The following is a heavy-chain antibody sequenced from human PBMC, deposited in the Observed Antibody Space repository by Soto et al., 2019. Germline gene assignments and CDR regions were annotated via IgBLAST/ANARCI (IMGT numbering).Heavy chain of an antibody. CDR1: GFANTCKA. CDR3: ARPSFPYCSGGRCYDYGSYFDN. J-gene: IGHJ4*02. V-gene: IGHV1-3*01. D-gene: IGHD2-15*01. CDR2: INAGNGNT. Sequence: PAKPTSKASGFANTCKAMRWVHQAPKQRLEWMGWINAGNGNTKYPQKFQGRVTITRDTSASTAYMELSSLRSEDTAVYYCARPSFPYCSGGRCYDYGSYFDNWGQGTLVTVS.